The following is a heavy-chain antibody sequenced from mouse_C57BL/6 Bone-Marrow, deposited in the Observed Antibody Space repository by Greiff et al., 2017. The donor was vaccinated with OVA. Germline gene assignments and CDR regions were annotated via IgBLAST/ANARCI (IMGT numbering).Heavy chain of an antibody. V-gene: IGHV1-55*01. CDR2: IYPGSGST. CDR1: GYTFTSYW. J-gene: IGHJ4*01. Sequence: QVQLKQPGAELVKPGASVKMSCKASGYTFTSYWITWVKQRPGQGLEWIGDIYPGSGSTNYNEKFKSKATLTVDTSSSTAYMQLSSLTSEDSAVYYSAIYYGNPYAMDYWGQGTSVTVSS. D-gene: IGHD2-1*01. CDR3: AIYYGNPYAMDY.